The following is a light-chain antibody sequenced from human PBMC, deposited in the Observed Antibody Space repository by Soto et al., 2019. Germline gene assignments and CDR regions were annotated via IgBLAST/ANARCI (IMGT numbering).Light chain of an antibody. CDR2: GAS. CDR3: QQYNNWPPLT. V-gene: IGKV3-15*01. CDR1: QSVSSN. J-gene: IGKJ4*01. Sequence: EIVMTQSPATLSVSPGERATLSYRASQSVSSNLAWYQQKPGQAPGLLVYGASTRATGIPARFSGSGSGTEFTLTISSLQSEDFAVYYCQQYNNWPPLTFGGGTKVEIK.